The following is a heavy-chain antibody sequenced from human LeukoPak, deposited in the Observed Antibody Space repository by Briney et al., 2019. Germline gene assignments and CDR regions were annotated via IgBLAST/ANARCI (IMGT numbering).Heavy chain of an antibody. CDR3: AKWGDYDVLTGYYVSDY. V-gene: IGHV3-23*01. J-gene: IGHJ4*02. Sequence: GGSLRLSCVASGFTFSNYAMSWVRQAPGKGLEWVTAITGSGGNTYYADSVKGRFTISRDNSKNTVFLQMNSLRAEDTAVYYCAKWGDYDVLTGYYVSDYWGQGTLVTVSS. CDR2: ITGSGGNT. D-gene: IGHD3-9*01. CDR1: GFTFSNYA.